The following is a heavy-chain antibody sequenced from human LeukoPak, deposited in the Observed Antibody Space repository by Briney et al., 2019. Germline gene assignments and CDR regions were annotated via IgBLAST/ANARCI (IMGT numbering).Heavy chain of an antibody. CDR3: ARSLFRGYSGHDLYYFDY. D-gene: IGHD5-12*01. J-gene: IGHJ4*02. CDR2: IYPGDSDT. Sequence: GESLKISCKGSGYSFTSYWIGWVRQMPGKGLEWMGIIYPGDSDTRYSPSFQGQVTISADKSISTAYLQWSSLKASDTAMYYCARSLFRGYSGHDLYYFDYWGQGTLVTVSS. V-gene: IGHV5-51*01. CDR1: GYSFTSYW.